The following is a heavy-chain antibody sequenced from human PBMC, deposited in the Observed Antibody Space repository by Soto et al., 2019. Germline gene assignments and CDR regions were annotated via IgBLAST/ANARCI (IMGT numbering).Heavy chain of an antibody. CDR3: ARGPYGDYEYYYGIDV. CDR2: MNPNSGNT. Sequence: QVQLVQSGAEVKKPGASVKVSCKASGNTFTSYDINWVRQATGQGLEWMGWMNPNSGNTGYAQKFQGRITMTRNTPISTAYMGLSSLRSEDTAVYYCARGPYGDYEYYYGIDVWGQGATVTVSS. CDR1: GNTFTSYD. J-gene: IGHJ6*02. D-gene: IGHD4-17*01. V-gene: IGHV1-8*01.